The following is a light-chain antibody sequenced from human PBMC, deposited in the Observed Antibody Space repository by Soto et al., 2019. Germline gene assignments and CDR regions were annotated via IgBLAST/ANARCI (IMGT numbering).Light chain of an antibody. CDR3: SSYTSSSTL. CDR2: EVS. V-gene: IGLV2-14*01. Sequence: QSALTQPPSASGSPGQSVTISCTGTSSDVGFYNYVSWYQQHPGKAPKLMIYEVSDRPSGISSRFSGSKSGNTASLTISGLQTEDEADYYCSSYTSSSTLFGTGTKLTVL. J-gene: IGLJ1*01. CDR1: SSDVGFYNY.